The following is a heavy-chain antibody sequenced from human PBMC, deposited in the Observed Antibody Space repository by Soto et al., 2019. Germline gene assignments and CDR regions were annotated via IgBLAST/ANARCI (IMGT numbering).Heavy chain of an antibody. CDR1: GVTVSSNY. D-gene: IGHD5-18*01. J-gene: IGHJ4*02. Sequence: EVQLVESGGGLVQPGGSLRLSCAASGVTVSSNYMSWVRQAPGKGLEWVSVIYSGGSTYYADSVKGRFTISRDNSKYTLYLQMNGLRAEDTAVYYCARHGYNYGGGYFDYWGQGTMVTVSS. V-gene: IGHV3-66*04. CDR3: ARHGYNYGGGYFDY. CDR2: IYSGGST.